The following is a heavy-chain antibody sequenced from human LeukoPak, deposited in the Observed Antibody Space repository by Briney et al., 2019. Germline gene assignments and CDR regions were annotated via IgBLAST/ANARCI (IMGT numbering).Heavy chain of an antibody. CDR3: ARDMGGSYYYFDY. D-gene: IGHD1-26*01. J-gene: IGHJ4*02. V-gene: IGHV1-69*13. CDR2: IIPIFGTA. CDR1: GYTFIGYY. Sequence: GASVKVSCKASGYTFIGYYMHWVRQAPGQGLEWMGGIIPIFGTANYAQKFQGRVTITADESTSTAYMELSSLRSEDTAVYYCARDMGGSYYYFDYWGQGTLVTVSS.